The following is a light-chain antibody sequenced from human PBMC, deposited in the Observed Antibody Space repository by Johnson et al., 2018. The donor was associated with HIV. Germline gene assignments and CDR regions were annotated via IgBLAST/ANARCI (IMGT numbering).Light chain of an antibody. CDR3: LPLDSSLSAPYG. CDR1: RSDMGNYA. Sequence: VLTQPPSVSAAPGQKVTISFSGRRSDMGNYAISWYQQLPGTVTKLLMYENNKGPSGIPGRVPGSKSGTSATLAITGLWPEDEADYYCLPLDSSLSAPYGFGTGTKVTVL. CDR2: ENN. V-gene: IGLV1-41*01. J-gene: IGLJ1*01.